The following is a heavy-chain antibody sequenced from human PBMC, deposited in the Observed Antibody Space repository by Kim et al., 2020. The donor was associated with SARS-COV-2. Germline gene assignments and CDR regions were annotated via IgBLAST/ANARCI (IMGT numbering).Heavy chain of an antibody. CDR3: AKQCGDDSSGYCLYGMDV. Sequence: GGSLRLSCAASGFTFDDYDMHWVRQGPGKGLEWVSGISWNSGSRGYADSVKGRFTISRDNAKKSLHLQMNSLRAEDTALYYCAKQCGDDSSGYCLYGMDVWGQGTTVTVSS. CDR1: GFTFDDYD. J-gene: IGHJ6*02. D-gene: IGHD3-22*01. V-gene: IGHV3-9*01. CDR2: ISWNSGSR.